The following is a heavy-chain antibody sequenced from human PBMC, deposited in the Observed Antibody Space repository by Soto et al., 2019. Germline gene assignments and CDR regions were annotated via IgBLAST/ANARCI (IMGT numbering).Heavy chain of an antibody. Sequence: SETLSLTCTVSGGSISSYYWSWIRQPPGKGLEWIGYIYYSGSTNYSPSLKSRVTISVDTSKNQFSLKLSSVTAADTAVYYCARGHSSGWIDAFDIWGQGTMVTVSS. CDR3: ARGHSSGWIDAFDI. D-gene: IGHD6-19*01. CDR2: IYYSGST. V-gene: IGHV4-59*01. J-gene: IGHJ3*02. CDR1: GGSISSYY.